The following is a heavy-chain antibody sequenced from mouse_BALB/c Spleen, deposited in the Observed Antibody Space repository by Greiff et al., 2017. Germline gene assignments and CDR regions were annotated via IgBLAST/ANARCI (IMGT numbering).Heavy chain of an antibody. J-gene: IGHJ2*01. CDR2: ISYSGST. Sequence: EVQRVESGPGLVKPSQSLSLTCTVTGYSITSDYAWNWIRQFPGNKLEWMGYISYSGSTSYNPSLKSRISITRDTSKNQFFLQLNSVTTEDTATYYCARGFPIFDYWGQGTTLTVSS. CDR1: GYSITSDYA. CDR3: ARGFPIFDY. V-gene: IGHV3-2*02.